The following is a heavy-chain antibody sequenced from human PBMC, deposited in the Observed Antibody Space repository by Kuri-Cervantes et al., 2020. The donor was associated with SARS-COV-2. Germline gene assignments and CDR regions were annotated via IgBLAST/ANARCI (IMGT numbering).Heavy chain of an antibody. Sequence: AGSLILSCASSGFSFSSYAMSWVRQAPGKGLEWVAVISYDGSNKYYAISVKGRFTISRDNSKNTLYLQMNSRRAEGTAVYYCARGPGYGSGWYERGYYFDYWGQGTLVTDSS. J-gene: IGHJ4*02. CDR2: ISYDGSNK. V-gene: IGHV3-30-3*01. CDR3: ARGPGYGSGWYERGYYFDY. CDR1: GFSFSSYA. D-gene: IGHD6-19*01.